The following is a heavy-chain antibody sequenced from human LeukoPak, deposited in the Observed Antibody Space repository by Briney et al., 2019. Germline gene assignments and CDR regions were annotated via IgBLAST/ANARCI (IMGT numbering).Heavy chain of an antibody. Sequence: ASVKVSCKASGYTFTSYDINWVRQATGQGLEWMGWMNPNSGNTGYAQKFQGRVTITRNTSISTAYMELSSLRSEDTAVYYCARALAAAGTVDYWGQGTLVTVSS. CDR1: GYTFTSYD. J-gene: IGHJ4*02. CDR2: MNPNSGNT. V-gene: IGHV1-8*03. D-gene: IGHD6-13*01. CDR3: ARALAAAGTVDY.